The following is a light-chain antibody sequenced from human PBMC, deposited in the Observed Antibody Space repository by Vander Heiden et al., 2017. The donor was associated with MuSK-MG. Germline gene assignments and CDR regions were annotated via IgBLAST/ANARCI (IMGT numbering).Light chain of an antibody. J-gene: IGLJ3*02. Sequence: QSALTQPASVSGSPGQSITISCTGTSSDVGSDNLVSWYQQHPGKAPKRMIYEVSKRPSGVSNRFSGSKSGNTASLTISGLQAEDEADYYCCSYAGSSTLVFGGGTKLTVL. CDR2: EVS. V-gene: IGLV2-23*02. CDR3: CSYAGSSTLV. CDR1: SSDVGSDNL.